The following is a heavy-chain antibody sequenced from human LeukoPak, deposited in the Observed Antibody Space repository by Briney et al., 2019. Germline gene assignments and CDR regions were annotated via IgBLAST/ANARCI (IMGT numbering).Heavy chain of an antibody. D-gene: IGHD6-13*01. CDR3: ARRIAAAGTGAFDI. Sequence: SEKVPCKASVGTFRSYTISGVRQAPGQGLEWMGRIIPILGIAKYAQKFQGRVTITADKSTSTAYMELSSLRSEDTAVYYCARRIAAAGTGAFDIWGEGTMVTVSS. CDR2: IIPILGIA. J-gene: IGHJ3*02. CDR1: VGTFRSYT. V-gene: IGHV1-69*02.